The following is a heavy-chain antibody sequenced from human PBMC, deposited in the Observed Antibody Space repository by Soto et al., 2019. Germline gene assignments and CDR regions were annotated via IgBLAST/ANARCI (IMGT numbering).Heavy chain of an antibody. CDR1: GFTFSSYS. D-gene: IGHD3-22*01. V-gene: IGHV3-48*02. CDR3: AGSSGYYLYYYGMDV. CDR2: ISSSSSTI. J-gene: IGHJ6*02. Sequence: EVQLVESGGGLVQPGGSLRLSCAASGFTFSSYSMNWVRQAPGKRLEWVSYISSSSSTIYYADSVKGRFTISRDNAKNSLYLQMNSLRDEDTAVYYCAGSSGYYLYYYGMDVWGQGTTVTVSS.